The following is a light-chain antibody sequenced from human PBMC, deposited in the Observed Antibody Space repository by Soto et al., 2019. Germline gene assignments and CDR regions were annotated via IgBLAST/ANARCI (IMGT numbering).Light chain of an antibody. CDR2: GAS. CDR1: QSVSSTY. J-gene: IGKJ2*01. Sequence: EIVLTQSPGTLSLSPGERATLSCRASQSVSSTYLAWYQQKPGQAPRLLLYGASSMATGIPDRFSGSGSGTDFTLTISRLEPEDFAVYYCQQYGSSPPYTFGQGTKLEIK. CDR3: QQYGSSPPYT. V-gene: IGKV3-20*01.